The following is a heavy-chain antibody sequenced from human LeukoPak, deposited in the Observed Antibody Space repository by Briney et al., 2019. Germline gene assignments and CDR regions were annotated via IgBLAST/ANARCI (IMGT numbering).Heavy chain of an antibody. CDR1: GYTLTELS. J-gene: IGHJ4*02. V-gene: IGHV1-24*01. CDR3: ATGVQICSGGSCDY. D-gene: IGHD2-15*01. Sequence: GASVKVSCKVSGYTLTELSMHWVRQAPGKGLEWMGGFDPEDGETIYAQKFQGRVTMTEDTSTDTAYMELSSLRSEDTAVYYCATGVQICSGGSCDYWGQGTLVTVSS. CDR2: FDPEDGET.